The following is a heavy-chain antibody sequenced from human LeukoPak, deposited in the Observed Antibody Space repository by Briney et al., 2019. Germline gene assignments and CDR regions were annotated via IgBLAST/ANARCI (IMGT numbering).Heavy chain of an antibody. J-gene: IGHJ4*02. CDR1: GFTFSDHY. V-gene: IGHV3-72*01. D-gene: IGHD1-14*01. CDR3: VTGKNYFDF. CDR2: TRNKANSYST. Sequence: GGSLRLSCAASGFTFSDHYMDWVRQPPGKGLEWVGRTRNKANSYSTDYAASVKGRFNISRDDSNNSLYLQMNNLRTEDTAVYYCVTGKNYFDFWGQGTLVTDSS.